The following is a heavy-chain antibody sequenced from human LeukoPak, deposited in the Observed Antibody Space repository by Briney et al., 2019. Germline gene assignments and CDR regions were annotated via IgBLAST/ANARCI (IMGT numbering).Heavy chain of an antibody. CDR2: IYYSGST. CDR1: GGSISSGDYY. Sequence: SETLSLTCTVSGGSISSGDYYWSWIRQPPGKGLEWIGYIYYSGSTYYNPSLKSRVTISVDTSKNQFSLKLSSVTAADTAVYYCARARSPRLTYYFDYWGQGTLVTVSS. CDR3: ARARSPRLTYYFDY. J-gene: IGHJ4*02. D-gene: IGHD3-16*01. V-gene: IGHV4-30-4*01.